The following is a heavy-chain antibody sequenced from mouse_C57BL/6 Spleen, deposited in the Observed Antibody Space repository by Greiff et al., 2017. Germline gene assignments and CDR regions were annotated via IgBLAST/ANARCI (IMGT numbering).Heavy chain of an antibody. CDR3: TYGNFFAY. D-gene: IGHD2-1*01. J-gene: IGHJ3*01. V-gene: IGHV1-82*01. Sequence: VKLQQSGPELVKPGASVTLSCKASGYAFTSSWMNWVKQRPGKGLEWIGRIYPGDGDTNYNGKFKGKATLTADKSSSTAYMQLRSLTSEDSAVYFCTYGNFFAYWGQGTLVTVSA. CDR2: IYPGDGDT. CDR1: GYAFTSSW.